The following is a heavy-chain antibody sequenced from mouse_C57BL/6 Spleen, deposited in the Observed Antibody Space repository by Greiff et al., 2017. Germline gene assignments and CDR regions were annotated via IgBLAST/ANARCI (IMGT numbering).Heavy chain of an antibody. Sequence: EVKLEESGGGLVQPGGSMKLSCAASGFTFSDAWMDWVRQSPEKGLEWVAEIRNKANNHATYYAESVKGRFTISRDDSKSSVYLQMNSLRAEDTGIYYCTRGTTVVAPGFAYWGQGTLVTVSA. V-gene: IGHV6-6*01. CDR3: TRGTTVVAPGFAY. J-gene: IGHJ3*01. D-gene: IGHD1-1*01. CDR1: GFTFSDAW. CDR2: IRNKANNHAT.